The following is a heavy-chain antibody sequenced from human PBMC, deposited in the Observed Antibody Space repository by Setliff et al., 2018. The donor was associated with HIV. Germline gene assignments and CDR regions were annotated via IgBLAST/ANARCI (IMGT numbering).Heavy chain of an antibody. J-gene: IGHJ4*02. D-gene: IGHD3-9*01. CDR2: INHSGST. CDR1: GGSFSGYY. Sequence: PSETLSLTCAVYGGSFSGYYWSWNRQPPGKGLEWIGEINHSGSTNYNPSLKSRVTISVDTSKNQFSLKLSSVTAADTAVYYCARQTWEYYDTLTGYYRSPKNFDSWGQGTLVTVSS. CDR3: ARQTWEYYDTLTGYYRSPKNFDS. V-gene: IGHV4-34*01.